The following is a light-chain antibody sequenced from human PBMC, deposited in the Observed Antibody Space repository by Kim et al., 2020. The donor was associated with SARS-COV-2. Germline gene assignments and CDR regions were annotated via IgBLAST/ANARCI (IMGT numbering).Light chain of an antibody. CDR2: DNN. CDR1: SSNIGNNY. Sequence: KVPISCSGTSSNIGNNYVSWYQQLPGTAPKLLIYDNNKRPSGIPDRFSGSKSGTSATLGITGLQTGDEADYYCGTWDSSLSAGRYVFGTGTQLTVL. J-gene: IGLJ1*01. V-gene: IGLV1-51*01. CDR3: GTWDSSLSAGRYV.